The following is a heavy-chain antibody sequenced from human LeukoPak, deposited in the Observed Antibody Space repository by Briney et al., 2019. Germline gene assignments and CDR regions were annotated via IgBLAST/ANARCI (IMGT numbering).Heavy chain of an antibody. CDR2: IKREGGDR. J-gene: IGHJ6*03. CDR3: ARVAVAGIYFYYYMDV. V-gene: IGHV3-7*01. D-gene: IGHD6-13*01. CDR1: GFTFRSNG. Sequence: GGSLRLSCATSGFTFRSNGMSWVRPAPGKGLEGVAYIKREGGDRYYVDSVKGRFTISRDNTKKSLYMQMNSLRAEDTAVYYCARVAVAGIYFYYYMDVWGKGTTVTVSS.